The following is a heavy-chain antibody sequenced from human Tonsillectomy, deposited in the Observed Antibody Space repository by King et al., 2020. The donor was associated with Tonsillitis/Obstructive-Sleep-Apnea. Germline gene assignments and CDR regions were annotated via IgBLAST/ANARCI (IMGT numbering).Heavy chain of an antibody. CDR2: FDPEDGET. V-gene: IGHV1-24*01. Sequence: VQLVESGAEVKKPGASVKVSCKVSGYTLTELSMHWVRQAPGKGLEWMGGFDPEDGETIYAQKFPGRVTMTEDTSTYTAYMELSSLRSEDTAAYYCASDPSMVRDPWGQGTVVTVSS. D-gene: IGHD3-10*01. J-gene: IGHJ5*02. CDR3: ASDPSMVRDP. CDR1: GYTLTELS.